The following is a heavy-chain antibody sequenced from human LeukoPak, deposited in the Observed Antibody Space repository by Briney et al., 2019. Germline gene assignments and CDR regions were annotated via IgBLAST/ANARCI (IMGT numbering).Heavy chain of an antibody. CDR2: IFYTGST. J-gene: IGHJ6*02. CDR3: ASHRFENYYGLDV. Sequence: SETLSLTCTVSGGSISSSSYYWGWIRQPPGKGLEWIGSIFYTGSTFYNPSLKSRVTISVDTSKNQFSLKLSSVTAADTAVYYCASHRFENYYGLDVWGQGTTVTVSS. D-gene: IGHD3-9*01. CDR1: GGSISSSSYY. V-gene: IGHV4-39*01.